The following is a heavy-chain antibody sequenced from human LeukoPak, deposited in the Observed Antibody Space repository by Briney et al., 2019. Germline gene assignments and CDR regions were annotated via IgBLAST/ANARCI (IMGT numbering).Heavy chain of an antibody. Sequence: SETLSLTCAVYGGSFSGYYWSWIRQPPGKGLEWIGEINHSGSTNYNPSLKSRVTISVDTSKNQFSLKLSSVTAADTAVYHCARPGRIWGSSFDYWGQGTLVTVSS. CDR2: INHSGST. CDR1: GGSFSGYY. CDR3: ARPGRIWGSSFDY. V-gene: IGHV4-34*01. D-gene: IGHD3-16*01. J-gene: IGHJ4*02.